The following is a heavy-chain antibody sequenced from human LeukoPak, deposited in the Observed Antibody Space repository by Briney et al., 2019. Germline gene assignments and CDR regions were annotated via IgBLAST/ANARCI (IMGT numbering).Heavy chain of an antibody. V-gene: IGHV3-9*01. CDR2: ISWNSGSI. D-gene: IGHD6-6*01. CDR3: AKEQYSRPPFDY. CDR1: GFTFDDYA. Sequence: GRSLRLSCAASGFTFDDYAMHWVRQAPGKGLEWVSGISWNSGSIGYADSVKGRFTISRDNAKNSLYLQMNSLRAEGTALYYCAKEQYSRPPFDYWGQGTLVTVSS. J-gene: IGHJ4*02.